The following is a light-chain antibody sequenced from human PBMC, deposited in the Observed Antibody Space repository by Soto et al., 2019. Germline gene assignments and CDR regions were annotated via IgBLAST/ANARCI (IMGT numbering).Light chain of an antibody. Sequence: DIVLTQSPGTLSLSPGERASLSCRASQTVNNVYLGWYQQKPGQAPRLLIYGASSRATGIPDTFSGRGSGTDFSLTNSRVEPEDFAVYYWRHYGSSPPLYTFGQGNKLEIK. V-gene: IGKV3-20*01. CDR1: QTVNNVY. CDR3: RHYGSSPPLYT. CDR2: GAS. J-gene: IGKJ2*01.